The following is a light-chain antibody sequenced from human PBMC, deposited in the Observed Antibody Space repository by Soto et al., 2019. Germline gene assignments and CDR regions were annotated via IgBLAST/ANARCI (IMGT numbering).Light chain of an antibody. CDR1: SSDVGRYNY. J-gene: IGLJ1*01. CDR3: CSYAGGYIFV. V-gene: IGLV2-11*01. CDR2: DVT. Sequence: SALTQPRSVSWSPGQSVTISCTVTSSDVGRYNYVSWYQQHPGKAPKLIIYDVTKRPSGVPDRFSGSKSGNTASLTISGLQAEDEVDYYCCSYAGGYIFVFGTGTKVTVL.